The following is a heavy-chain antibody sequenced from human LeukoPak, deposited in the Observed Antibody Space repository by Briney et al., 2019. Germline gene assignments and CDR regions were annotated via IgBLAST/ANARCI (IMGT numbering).Heavy chain of an antibody. J-gene: IGHJ4*02. V-gene: IGHV3-23*01. D-gene: IGHD6-13*01. CDR2: ISGSGGST. CDR1: GFTFSSYA. Sequence: GGSLRLSCAASGFTFSSYAMSWVRQAPGEGLEWVSAISGSGGSTYYADSVKGRFTISRDNSKNTLYLQMNSLRAEDTAVYYCAKNPYFTAAGTPGDYWGQGTLVTVSS. CDR3: AKNPYFTAAGTPGDY.